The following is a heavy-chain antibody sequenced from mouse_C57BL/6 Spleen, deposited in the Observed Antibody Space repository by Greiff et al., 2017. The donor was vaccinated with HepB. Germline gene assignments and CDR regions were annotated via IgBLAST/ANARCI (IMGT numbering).Heavy chain of an antibody. D-gene: IGHD1-1*01. Sequence: EVQVVESGPGMVKPSQSLSLTCTVTGYSITSGYDWHWIRHFPGNKLEWMGYISYSGSTNYNPSLKSRISITHDTSKNHFFLKLNSVTTEDTATYYCAKSYYDGAMDYWGQGTSVTVSS. CDR3: AKSYYDGAMDY. J-gene: IGHJ4*01. CDR2: ISYSGST. V-gene: IGHV3-1*01. CDR1: GYSITSGYD.